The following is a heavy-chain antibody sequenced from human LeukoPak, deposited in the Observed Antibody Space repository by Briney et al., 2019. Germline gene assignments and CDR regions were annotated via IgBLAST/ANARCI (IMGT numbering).Heavy chain of an antibody. J-gene: IGHJ4*02. CDR3: ARLFSTTVIDY. CDR1: GYTFTGYY. V-gene: IGHV1-2*02. Sequence: GASVKVSCKASGYTFTGYYMHWVRQAPGQGLEWMGWINPNSGGTNYAQKFQGRVTMTRNTSISTAYMELSSLRSEDTAVYYCARLFSTTVIDYWGQGTLVTVSS. CDR2: INPNSGGT. D-gene: IGHD4-17*01.